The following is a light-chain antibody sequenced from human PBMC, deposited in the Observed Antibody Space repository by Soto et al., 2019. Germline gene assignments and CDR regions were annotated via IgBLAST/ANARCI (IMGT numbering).Light chain of an antibody. Sequence: DIQMTQSPSSLSASVGDRVTITCRASRGITNYLAWYQQKPGKAPKLLIYSASTLQSGVPSRFSGSESGTEFTITISSLQPEDVATYYCQKHNSATLTFGGGTKVEIK. J-gene: IGKJ4*01. CDR2: SAS. CDR3: QKHNSATLT. CDR1: RGITNY. V-gene: IGKV1-27*01.